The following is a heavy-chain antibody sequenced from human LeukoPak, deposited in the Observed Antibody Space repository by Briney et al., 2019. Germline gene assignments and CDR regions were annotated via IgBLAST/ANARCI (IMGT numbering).Heavy chain of an antibody. CDR2: IYTSGST. Sequence: PSETLSLTCSVSGDSISYFYWSWIRQPAGKGLEWIGRIYTSGSTNYNPSLKSRVTISVDTSKNQFSLKLNSVTAADTAVYYCARDTKNWGQGTLVTVSS. V-gene: IGHV4-4*07. J-gene: IGHJ4*02. D-gene: IGHD1-1*01. CDR1: GDSISYFY. CDR3: ARDTKN.